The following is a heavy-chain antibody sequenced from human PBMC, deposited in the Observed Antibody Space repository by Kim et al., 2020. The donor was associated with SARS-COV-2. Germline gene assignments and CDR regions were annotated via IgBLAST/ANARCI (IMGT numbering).Heavy chain of an antibody. CDR3: ARVGPAAMGTSFDP. Sequence: GGSLRLSCAASGFTFSSYEMNWVRQAPGKGLEWVSYISSSGSTIYYADSVKGRFTISRDNAKNSLYLQMNSLRAEDTAVYYCARVGPAAMGTSFDPWGQGTLVTVSS. J-gene: IGHJ5*02. V-gene: IGHV3-48*03. CDR1: GFTFSSYE. CDR2: ISSSGSTI. D-gene: IGHD2-2*01.